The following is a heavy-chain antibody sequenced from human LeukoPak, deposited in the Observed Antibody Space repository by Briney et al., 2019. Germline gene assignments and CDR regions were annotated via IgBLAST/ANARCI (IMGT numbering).Heavy chain of an antibody. V-gene: IGHV3-11*04. CDR2: ISSSGSTI. CDR1: GFTFSDYY. J-gene: IGHJ4*02. D-gene: IGHD3-3*01. Sequence: PGGSLRLPCAASGFTFSDYYMSWIRQAPGKGLEWVSYISSSGSTIYYADSVKGRFTISRDNSKNTLYLQMGSLRAEDMAVYYCARDQDFWSGYLTYWGQGTLVTVSS. CDR3: ARDQDFWSGYLTY.